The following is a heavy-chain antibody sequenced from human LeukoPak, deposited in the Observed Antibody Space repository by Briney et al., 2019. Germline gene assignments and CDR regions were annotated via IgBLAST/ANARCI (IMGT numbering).Heavy chain of an antibody. D-gene: IGHD3-9*01. V-gene: IGHV4-30-2*01. CDR2: IYHSGST. CDR1: GGSISSGGYS. Sequence: PSQTLSLTCAVSGGSISSGGYSWSWIRQPPGKGLECIGYIYHSGSTYYNPSLKSRVTISVDRSKNQFSLKLSSVTAADTAVYYCATTSYYDILTGYPSLVDYYGMDVWGQGTTVTVSS. CDR3: ATTSYYDILTGYPSLVDYYGMDV. J-gene: IGHJ6*02.